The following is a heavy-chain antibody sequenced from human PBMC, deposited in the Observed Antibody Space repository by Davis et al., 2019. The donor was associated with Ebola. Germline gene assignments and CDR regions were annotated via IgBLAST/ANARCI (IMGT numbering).Heavy chain of an antibody. CDR2: IYYSGST. V-gene: IGHV4-39*01. D-gene: IGHD1-26*01. J-gene: IGHJ4*02. CDR1: GGSISSSSYY. CDR3: ARHRPIVGAPLDY. Sequence: SETLSLTCTVSGGSISSSSYYWGWIRQPPGKGLEWIGSIYYSGSTYYNPSLKSRVTISVDTSKNQFSLKLSSVTAADTAVYYCARHRPIVGAPLDYWGQGTLVTVSS.